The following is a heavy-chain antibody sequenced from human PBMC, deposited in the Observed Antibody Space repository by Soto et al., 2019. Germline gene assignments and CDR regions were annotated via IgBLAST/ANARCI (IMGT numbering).Heavy chain of an antibody. J-gene: IGHJ2*01. Sequence: VQLQESGPGLVKPSQTLSLTCTVSGGSISSGGYYWSWIRQHPGKGLEWIGHIYYSGTAYYNPPLKSRVTMAIDTSKTQFSLRLSSVTAADTSVYSCPRSSDYSLWYFDLWGRGSLVTVSS. V-gene: IGHV4-31*03. CDR1: GGSISSGGYY. CDR3: PRSSDYSLWYFDL. CDR2: IYYSGTA. D-gene: IGHD4-4*01.